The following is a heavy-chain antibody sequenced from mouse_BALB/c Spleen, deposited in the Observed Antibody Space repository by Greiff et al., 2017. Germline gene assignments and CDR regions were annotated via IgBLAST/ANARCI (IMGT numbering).Heavy chain of an antibody. CDR1: GYTFTDYA. V-gene: IGHV1S137*01. CDR2: ISTYYGDA. Sequence: VQRVESGAELVRPGVSVKISCKGSGYTFTDYAMHWVKQSHAKSLEWIGVISTYYGDASYNQKFKGKATMTVDKSSSTAYMELARLTSEDSAIYYCARGGGKGYYFDYWGQGTTLTVSS. J-gene: IGHJ2*01. CDR3: ARGGGKGYYFDY. D-gene: IGHD1-1*02.